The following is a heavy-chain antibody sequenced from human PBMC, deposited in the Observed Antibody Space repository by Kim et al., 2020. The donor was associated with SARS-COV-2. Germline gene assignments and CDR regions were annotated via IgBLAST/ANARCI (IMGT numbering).Heavy chain of an antibody. D-gene: IGHD6-6*01. V-gene: IGHV4-31*02. CDR3: ARDRAARLGWFDP. J-gene: IGHJ5*02. Sequence: YNPTFKRRVNISVDPSKNQFSLKLSSVTAADTAVYYCARDRAARLGWFDPWGQGTLVTVSS.